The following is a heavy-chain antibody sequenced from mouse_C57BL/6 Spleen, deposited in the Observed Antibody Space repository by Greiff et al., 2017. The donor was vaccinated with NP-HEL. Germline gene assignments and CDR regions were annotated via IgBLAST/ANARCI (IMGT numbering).Heavy chain of an antibody. CDR3: AREAYSNYVAWFAY. CDR2: IAPNSGGT. J-gene: IGHJ3*01. CDR1: GYTFTSYW. Sequence: QVQLQQPGAELVKPGASVKLSCKASGYTFTSYWMHWVKQRPGRGLEWIGRIAPNSGGTKYNEKFKSKATLTVDKPSSTAYMQLSSLTSEDSAVYYCAREAYSNYVAWFAYWGQGTLVTVSA. D-gene: IGHD2-5*01. V-gene: IGHV1-72*01.